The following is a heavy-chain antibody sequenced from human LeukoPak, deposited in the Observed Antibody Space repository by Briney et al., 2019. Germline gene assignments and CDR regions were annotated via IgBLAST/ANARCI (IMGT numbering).Heavy chain of an antibody. CDR2: ISGSGGNT. V-gene: IGHV3-23*01. D-gene: IGHD1-26*01. J-gene: IGHJ4*02. CDR1: GFTFSTYA. Sequence: GGSLRLSCAASGFTFSTYAMNWVRQAPGKGLEWVSIISGSGGNTFYADAVKGRFTISRDNSKNTLYLQMNNLRDEDTAVYYCATKSGSYNSWGQGTLVTVSS. CDR3: ATKSGSYNS.